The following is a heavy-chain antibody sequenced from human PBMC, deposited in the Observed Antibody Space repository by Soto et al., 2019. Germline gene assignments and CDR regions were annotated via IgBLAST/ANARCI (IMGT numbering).Heavy chain of an antibody. V-gene: IGHV4-31*03. D-gene: IGHD3-16*01. CDR3: ARDPTRPYTHFYGLDV. CDR1: GTSIGSGGYF. CDR2: IYSAKNT. J-gene: IGHJ6*02. Sequence: QVLLLESGPGLVEPSQTLSLTCNVSGTSIGSGGYFWTWIRQHPGKGLEWIGYIYSAKNTNYNPSLQSRVSMSLDTAKNQFSLKPSSVTAEDTAVYYCARDPTRPYTHFYGLDVWGQGTTVTVSS.